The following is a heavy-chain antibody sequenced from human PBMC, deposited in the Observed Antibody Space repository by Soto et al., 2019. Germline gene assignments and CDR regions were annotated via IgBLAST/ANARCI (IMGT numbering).Heavy chain of an antibody. Sequence: GGSLRLSCAASGFTFSSYGMHWVRQAPGKGLEWVAVISYDGSNKYYADSVKGRFTISRDNSENTLYLQMNSLRAEDTAVYYCGDSGSHGSVFYYYYGMDVWGQGTTVTVSS. CDR3: GDSGSHGSVFYYYYGMDV. D-gene: IGHD1-26*01. V-gene: IGHV3-30*03. CDR1: GFTFSSYG. J-gene: IGHJ6*02. CDR2: ISYDGSNK.